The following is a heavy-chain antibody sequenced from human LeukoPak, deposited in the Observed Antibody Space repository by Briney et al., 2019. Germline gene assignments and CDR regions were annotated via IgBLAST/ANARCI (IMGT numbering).Heavy chain of an antibody. D-gene: IGHD1-26*01. Sequence: TGGSLRLSCAASGFTFSSYAMSWVRQAPGKGLEWVSAISRSGGSTYYADSVKGRFTISRDNSKNTLYLQMNSLRAEDTAVYYCAKEGSGSYSIPAAIDYWGQGTLVTVSS. CDR3: AKEGSGSYSIPAAIDY. CDR1: GFTFSSYA. CDR2: ISRSGGST. V-gene: IGHV3-23*01. J-gene: IGHJ4*02.